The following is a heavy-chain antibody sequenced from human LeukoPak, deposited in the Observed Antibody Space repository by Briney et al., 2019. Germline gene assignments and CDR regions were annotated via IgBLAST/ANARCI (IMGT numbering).Heavy chain of an antibody. Sequence: GGSLRLSCAPSGFPFSRYEMNCVRHARGKGLECISYMSRCGSPIYYGVCVKGGFTISRDIAENSLYLQINSQRAEDTAVYYCARDDWSGYYLYFDYWGQGTLVTVSS. CDR2: MSRCGSPI. CDR3: ARDDWSGYYLYFDY. D-gene: IGHD3-3*01. V-gene: IGHV3-48*03. CDR1: GFPFSRYE. J-gene: IGHJ4*02.